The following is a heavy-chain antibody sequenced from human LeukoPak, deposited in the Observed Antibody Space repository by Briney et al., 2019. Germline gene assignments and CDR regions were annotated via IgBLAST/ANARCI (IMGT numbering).Heavy chain of an antibody. CDR1: GFTFSNYW. J-gene: IGHJ5*02. V-gene: IGHV3-7*01. CDR2: IKEDGSEK. CDR3: ARDRGVVGLFDP. D-gene: IGHD2-15*01. Sequence: PGGSLRLSCAASGFTFSNYWMSWVRQAPGKGLEWVANIKEDGSEKYYVDSVKGRFTIPRDNAKNSLYLQMNTLRGEDTAAYYCARDRGVVGLFDPWGQGTLVTVSS.